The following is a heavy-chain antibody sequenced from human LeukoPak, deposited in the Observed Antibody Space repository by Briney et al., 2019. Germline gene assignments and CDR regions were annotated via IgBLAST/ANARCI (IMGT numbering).Heavy chain of an antibody. CDR1: GFTFSNAW. V-gene: IGHV3-15*01. D-gene: IGHD6-13*01. Sequence: PGGSLRLSCAASGFTFSNAWMSWVRQAPGKGLEWVGRIKSKTDGGTTDYAAPVKGRFTISRDDSKNTLYLQMNSLKTEDTAVYYCARDRIAASGDLDYWGQGTLVTVSS. J-gene: IGHJ4*02. CDR3: ARDRIAASGDLDY. CDR2: IKSKTDGGTT.